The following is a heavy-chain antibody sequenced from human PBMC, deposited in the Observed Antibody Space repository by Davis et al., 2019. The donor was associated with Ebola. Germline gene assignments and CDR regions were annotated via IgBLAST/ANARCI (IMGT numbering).Heavy chain of an antibody. J-gene: IGHJ5*02. D-gene: IGHD2-8*02. CDR2: IIPIFGTA. CDR1: GYTFTSYD. CDR3: ARDRGYCTGGVCYRWFDP. V-gene: IGHV1-69*13. Sequence: SVKVSCKASGYTFTSYDINWVRQAPGQGLEWMGGIIPIFGTANYAQKFQGRVTITADESTSTAYMELSSLRSEDTAVYYCARDRGYCTGGVCYRWFDPWGQGTLVTVSS.